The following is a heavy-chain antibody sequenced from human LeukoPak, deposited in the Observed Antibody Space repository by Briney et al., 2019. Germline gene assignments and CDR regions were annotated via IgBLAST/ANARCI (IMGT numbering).Heavy chain of an antibody. D-gene: IGHD3-9*01. CDR3: ARDLRSWYDILTGYYYYYYMDV. J-gene: IGHJ6*03. V-gene: IGHV1-69*13. CDR1: GGTFSSYA. Sequence: GASVKVSCKASGGTFSSYAISWVRQAPGQGLEWMGRIIPIFGTANYAQKVQGRVTITPDESTSTAYMELSSLRSAYTAVYYCARDLRSWYDILTGYYYYYYMDVWGKGTTVTVSS. CDR2: IIPIFGTA.